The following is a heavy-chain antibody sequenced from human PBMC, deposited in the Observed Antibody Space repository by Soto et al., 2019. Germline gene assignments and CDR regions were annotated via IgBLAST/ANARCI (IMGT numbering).Heavy chain of an antibody. J-gene: IGHJ4*02. D-gene: IGHD3-9*01. V-gene: IGHV4-38-2*02. Sequence: SETLSLTCTVSGYSISSGYYWGWIRQPPGKGLEWIGSIYHSGSTYYNPSLKSRVTISVDTSKNQFSLKLSSVTAADTAVYYCARVDILTGYYVDYWGQGTLVTVSS. CDR2: IYHSGST. CDR3: ARVDILTGYYVDY. CDR1: GYSISSGYY.